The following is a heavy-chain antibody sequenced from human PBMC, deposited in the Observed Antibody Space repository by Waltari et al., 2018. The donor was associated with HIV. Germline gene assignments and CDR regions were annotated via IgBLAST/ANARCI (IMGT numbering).Heavy chain of an antibody. CDR1: GFTFGDYA. CDR3: AKDSRAVADSYWRDPYYFDY. Sequence: EVQLVESGGGLVQPGRSMRLSCEASGFTFGDYAMHWVRQATGKGLEWVSGISWNSGSTGYADSVKGRFTISRDNAKNSLYLQMNSLRAEDTALYYCAKDSRAVADSYWRDPYYFDYWGQGTLVTVSS. J-gene: IGHJ4*02. CDR2: ISWNSGST. D-gene: IGHD6-19*01. V-gene: IGHV3-9*01.